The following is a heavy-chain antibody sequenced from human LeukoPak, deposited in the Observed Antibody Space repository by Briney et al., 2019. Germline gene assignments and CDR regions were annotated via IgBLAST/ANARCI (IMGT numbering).Heavy chain of an antibody. Sequence: ASVKVSCKVSGYTLTELSMHWVRQAPGRGLEWMGGVDPEDGETIYAQKFQGRVTMTEDTSTDTAYMELSSLRSEDTAVYYCATPFYDFWSGYKSDNWFDPWGQGTLVTVSS. J-gene: IGHJ5*02. CDR1: GYTLTELS. CDR3: ATPFYDFWSGYKSDNWFDP. CDR2: VDPEDGET. V-gene: IGHV1-24*01. D-gene: IGHD3-3*01.